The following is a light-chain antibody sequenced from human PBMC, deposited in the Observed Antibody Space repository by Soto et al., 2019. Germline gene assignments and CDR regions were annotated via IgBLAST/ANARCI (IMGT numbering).Light chain of an antibody. CDR3: GTWDSSLSAV. Sequence: QSALTQPASVSGSPGQSITISCTGTSSDVGGYNYVSWYQQHPGKAPKLMIYEVSNRPSGIPDRFSGSKSGTSATLGITGLQTGDEADYYCGTWDSSLSAVFGGGTKLTVL. V-gene: IGLV2-14*01. J-gene: IGLJ2*01. CDR1: SSDVGGYNY. CDR2: EVS.